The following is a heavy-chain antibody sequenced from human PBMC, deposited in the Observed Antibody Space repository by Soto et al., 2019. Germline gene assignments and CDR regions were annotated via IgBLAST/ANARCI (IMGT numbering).Heavy chain of an antibody. Sequence: VASVKVSCKASGYTFASYGVSWVRQAPGQGLEWMGWVSAYNGDTSYAQKLQGRVSLTTDTPTSTASMELRSLRSDDTAVYYCARDQMIASNWFDSWGQGTLVTVSS. V-gene: IGHV1-18*01. CDR3: ARDQMIASNWFDS. CDR1: GYTFASYG. J-gene: IGHJ5*01. CDR2: VSAYNGDT. D-gene: IGHD3-22*01.